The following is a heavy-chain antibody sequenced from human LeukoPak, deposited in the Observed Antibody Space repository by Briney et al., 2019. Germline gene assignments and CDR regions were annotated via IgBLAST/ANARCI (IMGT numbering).Heavy chain of an antibody. Sequence: SETLSLTCAVSGYSISSGYYWGWIRQPPGKGLEWIGSIYHSGSTNYNPSLKSRVTMSVDTSKNQFSLKLSSVTAADTAVYYCARAATTVTREIWGQGTMVTVSS. CDR3: ARAATTVTREI. D-gene: IGHD4-17*01. CDR1: GYSISSGYY. CDR2: IYHSGST. V-gene: IGHV4-38-2*01. J-gene: IGHJ3*02.